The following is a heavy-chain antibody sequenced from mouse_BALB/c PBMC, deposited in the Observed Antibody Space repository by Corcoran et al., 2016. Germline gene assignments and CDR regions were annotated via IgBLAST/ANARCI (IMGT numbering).Heavy chain of an antibody. CDR2: IYPYNDGT. CDR1: GYTFTSYV. J-gene: IGHJ2*01. V-gene: IGHV1S136*01. Sequence: EVQLQQAGPELVKPGASVKMSCKASGYTFTSYVMHWVKQKPGQGLEWIGYIYPYNDGTKYTEKFKGKATLTSDKSSSTAYMELSSLTSEDSAVYYCAREFPGVNPFDYWGRGTITIVSA. CDR3: AREFPGVNPFDY. D-gene: IGHD2-2*01.